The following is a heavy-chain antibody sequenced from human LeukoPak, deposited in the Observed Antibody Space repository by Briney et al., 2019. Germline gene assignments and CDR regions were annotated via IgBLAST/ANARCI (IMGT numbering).Heavy chain of an antibody. CDR1: GFTVSSNY. V-gene: IGHV3-53*01. CDR3: ARVVVPAAMSLVSWFDP. D-gene: IGHD2-2*01. Sequence: GGSLRLSCAASGFTVSSNYMSWVRQAPGKGLEWVSVIYSGGSTYYADSVKGQFTISRDNSKNTLYLQMNSLRAEDTAVYYCARVVVPAAMSLVSWFDPWGQGTLVTVSS. J-gene: IGHJ5*02. CDR2: IYSGGST.